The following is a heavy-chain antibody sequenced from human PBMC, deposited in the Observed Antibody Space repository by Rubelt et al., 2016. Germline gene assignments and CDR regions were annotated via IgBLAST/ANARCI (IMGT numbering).Heavy chain of an antibody. CDR3: ARGCAVGGRLILQLERRARNWFDP. V-gene: IGHV4-34*01. CDR1: GFTFSSYA. D-gene: IGHD1-1*01. CDR2: INHSGST. Sequence: VQLLESGGGLVQPGGSLRLSCAASGFTFSSYAMSWIRQPPGKGLEWIGEINHSGSTNYNPSLKSRVTISVDTSKNQFSLKRGSGTAADTAVYYCARGCAVGGRLILQLERRARNWFDPWGQGTLVTVSS. J-gene: IGHJ5*02.